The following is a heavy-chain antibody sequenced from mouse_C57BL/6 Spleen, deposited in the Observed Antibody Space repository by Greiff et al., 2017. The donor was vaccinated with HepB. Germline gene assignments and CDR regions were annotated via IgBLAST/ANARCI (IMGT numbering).Heavy chain of an antibody. Sequence: EVQRVESGAELVRPGASVKLSCTASGFNIKDDYMHWVKQRPEQGLEWIGWIDPENGDTEYASKFQGKATITADASSNTAYLQLSSLTSEDTAVYYCTTNEGTGSYWYFDVWGTGTTVTVSS. CDR1: GFNIKDDY. CDR3: TTNEGTGSYWYFDV. CDR2: IDPENGDT. J-gene: IGHJ1*03. D-gene: IGHD4-1*01. V-gene: IGHV14-4*01.